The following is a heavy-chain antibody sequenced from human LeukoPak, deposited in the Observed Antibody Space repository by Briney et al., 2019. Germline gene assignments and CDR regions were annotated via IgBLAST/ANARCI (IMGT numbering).Heavy chain of an antibody. D-gene: IGHD1-26*01. CDR3: ARDGIVGAINY. J-gene: IGHJ4*02. Sequence: SETLSLTCAVYGGSFSGYYWSWIRQPPGKGLEWIGEINHSGSTNYNPSLKSRVTISVDTSKNQFSPKLSSATAADTAAYYCARDGIVGAINYWGQGTLVTVSS. CDR1: GGSFSGYY. V-gene: IGHV4-34*01. CDR2: INHSGST.